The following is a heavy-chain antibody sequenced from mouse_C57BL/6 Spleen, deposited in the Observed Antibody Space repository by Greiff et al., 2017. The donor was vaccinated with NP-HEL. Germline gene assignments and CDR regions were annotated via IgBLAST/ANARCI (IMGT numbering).Heavy chain of an antibody. Sequence: EVQLQQSGPGLVKPSQSLSLTCSVTGYSITSGYYWTWIRQFPGNKLEWMGYISYAGSNNYNPSLKNRISITRYTSKNQFFLKLNSVTTEDTATYYCARRHYGNSAWFAYWGKGTLVTVSA. D-gene: IGHD2-1*01. CDR2: ISYAGSN. V-gene: IGHV3-6*01. CDR1: GYSITSGYY. CDR3: ARRHYGNSAWFAY. J-gene: IGHJ3*01.